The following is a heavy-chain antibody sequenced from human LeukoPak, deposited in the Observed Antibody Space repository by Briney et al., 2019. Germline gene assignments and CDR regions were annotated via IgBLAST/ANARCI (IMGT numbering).Heavy chain of an antibody. CDR3: ARATGIAVAGLGFDY. CDR1: GYTFTSYA. J-gene: IGHJ4*02. V-gene: IGHV1-3*01. CDR2: INAGNGNT. D-gene: IGHD6-19*01. Sequence: ASVKVSCKASGYTFTSYAMHWVRQAPGQRLEWMGWINAGNGNTKYSQKFQGRVTITRDTSASTVYMELSSLRSEDTAVYYCARATGIAVAGLGFDYWGQGTLVTVSS.